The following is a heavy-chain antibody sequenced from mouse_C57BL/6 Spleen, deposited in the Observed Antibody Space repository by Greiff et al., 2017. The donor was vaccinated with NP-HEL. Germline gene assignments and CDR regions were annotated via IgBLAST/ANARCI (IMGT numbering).Heavy chain of an antibody. CDR1: GYTFTSYW. D-gene: IGHD1-1*01. J-gene: IGHJ2*01. Sequence: QVQLQQSGAELVMPGASVKLSCKASGYTFTSYWMRWVKQRPGQGLEWSGEIDPSDSYTNYNQKFKGKSTLTVDKSSSTAYMKLSSLTSEDSAVYYCARTGSDYFDYWGQGTTLTVSS. CDR2: IDPSDSYT. V-gene: IGHV1-69*01. CDR3: ARTGSDYFDY.